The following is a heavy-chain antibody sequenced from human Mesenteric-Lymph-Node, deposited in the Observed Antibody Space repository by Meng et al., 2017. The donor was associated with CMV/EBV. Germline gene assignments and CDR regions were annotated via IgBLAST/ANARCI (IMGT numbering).Heavy chain of an antibody. Sequence: GESLKISCAASGFTFSDYGLNWVRQAPGKGLEWVSIITSGSSYTFYADSVKGRFTISRDDAKNLLVLQLHNLRTEDTAVYYCTRGPLTDWGQGTLVTVSS. CDR1: GFTFSDYG. CDR2: ITSGSSYT. CDR3: TRGPLTD. D-gene: IGHD3-16*01. J-gene: IGHJ4*02. V-gene: IGHV3-21*06.